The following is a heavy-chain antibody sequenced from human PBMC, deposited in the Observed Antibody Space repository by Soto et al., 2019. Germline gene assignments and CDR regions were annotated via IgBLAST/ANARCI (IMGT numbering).Heavy chain of an antibody. CDR2: AHHSGST. J-gene: IGHJ5*02. V-gene: IGHV4-59*02. CDR1: GGSVASDY. Sequence: QVQLQESGPGLVKPSETLSLTCTVSGGSVASDYWSWLRQPPGRGLEWIAYAHHSGSTNSNPSLQSRVTASVDTSKNQLSLKLRSMTAADTAIYYCARGLYDSRGYSNPFDPWGQGILVTVSS. CDR3: ARGLYDSRGYSNPFDP. D-gene: IGHD3-22*01.